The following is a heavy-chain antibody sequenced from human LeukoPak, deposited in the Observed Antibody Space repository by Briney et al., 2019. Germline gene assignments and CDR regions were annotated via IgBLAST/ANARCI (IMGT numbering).Heavy chain of an antibody. V-gene: IGHV3-23*01. J-gene: IGHJ4*02. CDR1: GFIFSTYA. Sequence: PGGSLRLSCATSGFIFSTYALSWVRQAPGKGLEWASISGSGGSTYHADSVEGRFTISRDSSKNTLYLQMNSLRAEDTAIYYCARVIRAAPGKGYFDYWGQGTLVTVSS. D-gene: IGHD6-13*01. CDR2: ISGSGGST. CDR3: ARVIRAAPGKGYFDY.